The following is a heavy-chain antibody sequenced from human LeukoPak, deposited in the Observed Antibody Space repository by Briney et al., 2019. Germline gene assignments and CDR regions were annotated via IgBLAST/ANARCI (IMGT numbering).Heavy chain of an antibody. CDR1: GGSISSYY. V-gene: IGHV4-59*12. D-gene: IGHD3-3*01. CDR3: ATSPLEWLPIPDY. CDR2: IYYSGST. J-gene: IGHJ4*02. Sequence: SETLSLTCTVSGGSISSYYWSWIRQPPGKGLEWIGYIYYSGSTNYNPSLKSRVTISVDTSKNQCSLKLSSVTAADTAVYYRATSPLEWLPIPDYWGQGTLVTVSS.